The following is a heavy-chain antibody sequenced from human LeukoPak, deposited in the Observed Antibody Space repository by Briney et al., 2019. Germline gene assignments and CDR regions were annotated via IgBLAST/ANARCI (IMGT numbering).Heavy chain of an antibody. CDR3: ARSHQAFYSGSYFLGFDP. Sequence: GGSLRLSCAASGFTFSSYAMHWVRQAPGKGLEWVAVISYDGSNKYYADSVKGRFTISRDNSKNTLYLQMNSLRAEDTAVYYCARSHQAFYSGSYFLGFDPWGQGTLVTVSS. V-gene: IGHV3-30-3*01. D-gene: IGHD1-26*01. CDR2: ISYDGSNK. J-gene: IGHJ5*02. CDR1: GFTFSSYA.